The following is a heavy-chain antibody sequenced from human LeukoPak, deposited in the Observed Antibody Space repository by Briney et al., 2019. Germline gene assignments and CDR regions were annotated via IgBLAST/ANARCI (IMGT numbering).Heavy chain of an antibody. Sequence: SETLSLTCTVSGVSISSYYWSWIRQPPGKGLEWIGYIYYSGSTNYNPPLKSRVTISVDTSKNQFSLKLSSVTAADTAVYYCATLTTRGGMDVWGQGTTVTVSS. D-gene: IGHD4-11*01. CDR2: IYYSGST. J-gene: IGHJ6*02. CDR3: ATLTTRGGMDV. CDR1: GVSISSYY. V-gene: IGHV4-59*01.